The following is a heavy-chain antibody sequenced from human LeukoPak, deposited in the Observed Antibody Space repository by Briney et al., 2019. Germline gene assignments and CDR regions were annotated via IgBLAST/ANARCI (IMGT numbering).Heavy chain of an antibody. Sequence: SGGSLRLSCEASGFRLDNYLMTWVRQAPGKGLEWVADINEDGSKIYSLDSVKGRFTISRDNAKNSLSLQLNTLRAEDTAVYYCARWSHVSGRWFLDNWGRGTLVSVSS. CDR2: INEDGSKI. CDR3: ARWSHVSGRWFLDN. V-gene: IGHV3-7*05. D-gene: IGHD3-10*01. J-gene: IGHJ4*02. CDR1: GFRLDNYL.